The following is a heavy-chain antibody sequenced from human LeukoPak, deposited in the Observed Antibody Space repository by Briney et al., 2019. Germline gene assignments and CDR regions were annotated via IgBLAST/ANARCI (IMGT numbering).Heavy chain of an antibody. CDR3: ARDNHDFWTGYPTYYYYGMDV. V-gene: IGHV1-18*01. J-gene: IGHJ6*02. CDR1: GYTFTSYG. CDR2: ISVYNGNT. D-gene: IGHD3-3*01. Sequence: GASVKVSCKASGYTFTSYGISWVRQAPGQGLAWMGWISVYNGNTNYAQKLQGRVTMTTDTSTSTAYMELSSLRSDDTDLYYCARDNHDFWTGYPTYYYYGMDVWGQGTTVTVSS.